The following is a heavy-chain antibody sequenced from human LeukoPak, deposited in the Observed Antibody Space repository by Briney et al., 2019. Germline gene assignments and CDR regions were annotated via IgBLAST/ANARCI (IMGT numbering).Heavy chain of an antibody. CDR3: SRPEYRYGYLLDY. CDR1: GYPFSGHN. CDR2: IDPTTGGT. D-gene: IGHD5-18*01. Sequence: GASVKVSCKASGYPFSGHNIHWVRQAPGQGLEWVGWIDPTTGGTNYAQRFQGRVTLTRDTSITTAHMELNSLTSDDPAVYFCSRPEYRYGYLLDYWGQGTLITVSS. V-gene: IGHV1-2*02. J-gene: IGHJ4*02.